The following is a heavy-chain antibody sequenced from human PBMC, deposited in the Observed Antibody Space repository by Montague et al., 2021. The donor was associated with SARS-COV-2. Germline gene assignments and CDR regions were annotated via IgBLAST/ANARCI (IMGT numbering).Heavy chain of an antibody. J-gene: IGHJ4*02. Sequence: SETLSLTCTVSGGSISSFYWSWFRQPPGKGLEWIGYISDGGSTNYNPSLTSRVTMSVDTSKNHFSLKVNSVTAADTAVYYCARHYSATLPAVYWGQGTLVTVSS. D-gene: IGHD2-15*01. CDR3: ARHYSATLPAVY. V-gene: IGHV4-59*08. CDR2: ISDGGST. CDR1: GGSISSFY.